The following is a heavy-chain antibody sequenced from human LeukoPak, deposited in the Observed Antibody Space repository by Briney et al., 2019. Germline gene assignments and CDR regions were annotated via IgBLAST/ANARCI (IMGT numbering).Heavy chain of an antibody. CDR1: GGSISDSSYY. Sequence: SETLSLTCTVSGGSISDSSYYWGWIRQPPGKGLEWIGSIYYSGSTYYNPSLKSRVTISVDTSKNQFSLKLSSVTAADTAVYYCARLGDWFDPWGQGTLVTVSS. J-gene: IGHJ5*02. CDR3: ARLGDWFDP. V-gene: IGHV4-39*01. CDR2: IYYSGST.